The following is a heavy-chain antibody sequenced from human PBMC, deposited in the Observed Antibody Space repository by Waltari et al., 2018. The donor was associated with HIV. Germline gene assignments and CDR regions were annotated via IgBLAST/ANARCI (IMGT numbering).Heavy chain of an antibody. V-gene: IGHV3-53*01. J-gene: IGHJ4*02. CDR3: ARGFGCGGDCYYFDY. CDR2: IYSGGST. D-gene: IGHD2-21*02. CDR1: GFSVSSNY. Sequence: EVQLVESGGGLIQPGGSLRLSCAASGFSVSSNYMSWARPAPGKGLEWVSVIYSGGSTYYADSVKGRFTISRDNSKNTLYLQMNSLRAEDTAVYYCARGFGCGGDCYYFDYWGQGTLVTVSS.